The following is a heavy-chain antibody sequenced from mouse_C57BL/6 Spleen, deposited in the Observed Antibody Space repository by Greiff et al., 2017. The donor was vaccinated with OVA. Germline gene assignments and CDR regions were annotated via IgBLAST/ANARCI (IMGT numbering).Heavy chain of an antibody. CDR1: GYTFTDYY. D-gene: IGHD1-1*01. J-gene: IGHJ3*01. CDR3: ARVDYYGSSPFAY. Sequence: LVKPGASVKISCKASGYTFTDYYMNWVKQSHGKSLEWIGDINPNNGGTSYNQKFKGKATLTVDKSSSTAYMELRSLTSEDSAVYYCARVDYYGSSPFAYWGQGTLVTVSA. V-gene: IGHV1-26*01. CDR2: INPNNGGT.